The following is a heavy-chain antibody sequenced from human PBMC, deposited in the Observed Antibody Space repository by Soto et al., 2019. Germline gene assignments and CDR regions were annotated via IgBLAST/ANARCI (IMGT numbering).Heavy chain of an antibody. D-gene: IGHD3-16*01. CDR3: ARWGTTGGLDV. V-gene: IGHV3-30*19. CDR2: TSYDGSNK. Sequence: QVQLVESGGGVVQPGTSLRLSCVGSGFTFRSYVIHWVRQAPGKGLEWVALTSYDGSNKYCDDSVKGRFTISRDNSRNTVDLQMDSLRLEDTALYYCARWGTTGGLDVWGQGTLVSV. CDR1: GFTFRSYV. J-gene: IGHJ4*02.